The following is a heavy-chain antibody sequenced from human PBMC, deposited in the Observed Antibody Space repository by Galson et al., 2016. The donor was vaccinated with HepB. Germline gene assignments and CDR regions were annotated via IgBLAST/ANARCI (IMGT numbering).Heavy chain of an antibody. CDR3: AREEFTMATGHWFDF. Sequence: SVKVSCKASGYTFTNYPIHWLRRAPGQGLQWMGSITAAYGTTKYSQTFQGRVTISSDTSATTAYMELSSLRADDTAFYFCAREEFTMATGHWFDFWGQGTLVTVSS. J-gene: IGHJ4*02. CDR2: ITAAYGTT. CDR1: GYTFTNYP. V-gene: IGHV1-3*01. D-gene: IGHD3-9*01.